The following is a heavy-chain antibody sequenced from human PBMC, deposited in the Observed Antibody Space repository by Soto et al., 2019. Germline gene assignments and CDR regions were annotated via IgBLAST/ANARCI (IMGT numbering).Heavy chain of an antibody. J-gene: IGHJ6*02. CDR3: ARGSRLNYYDSSGYYYYYYYGMDV. CDR1: VFTCSSYA. D-gene: IGHD3-22*01. Sequence: WWSLRLSCSASVFTCSSYAMHWYRQAPGKGLEWVAVISYDGSNKYYADSVKGRFTISRDNSKNTLYLQMNSLRAEDTAVYYCARGSRLNYYDSSGYYYYYYYGMDVWGQGTTVTVSS. V-gene: IGHV3-30-3*01. CDR2: ISYDGSNK.